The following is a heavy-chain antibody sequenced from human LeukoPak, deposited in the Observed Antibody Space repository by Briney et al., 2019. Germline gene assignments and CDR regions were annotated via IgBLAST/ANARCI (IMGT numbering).Heavy chain of an antibody. CDR2: INHSGST. Sequence: SETLSLTCAVYGGSFSGYYWSWIRQPPGKGLERFGEINHSGSTNYNPSLKSRVTISVDTSKNQFSLKLSSVTAADTAVYYCARDLLLSSVFDPWGQGTLVTVSS. J-gene: IGHJ5*02. CDR1: GGSFSGYY. CDR3: ARDLLLSSVFDP. D-gene: IGHD3-10*01. V-gene: IGHV4-34*01.